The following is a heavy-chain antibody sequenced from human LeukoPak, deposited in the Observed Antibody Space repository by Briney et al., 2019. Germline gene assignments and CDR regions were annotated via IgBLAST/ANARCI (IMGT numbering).Heavy chain of an antibody. CDR1: GGSISSGSYY. J-gene: IGHJ3*02. CDR3: ATMRHGGFDAFDI. D-gene: IGHD3-16*01. Sequence: SETLSLTCTVSGGSISSGSYYWGWIRQPPGKGLEWIGSIYYSGSTYYNPSLKSRVTISVDPSKNQFSLKLSSVTAADTAVYYCATMRHGGFDAFDIWGQGTMVTVSS. V-gene: IGHV4-39*01. CDR2: IYYSGST.